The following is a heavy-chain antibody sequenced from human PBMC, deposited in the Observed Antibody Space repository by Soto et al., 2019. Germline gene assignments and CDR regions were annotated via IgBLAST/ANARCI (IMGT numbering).Heavy chain of an antibody. V-gene: IGHV4-30-4*01. CDR1: GGSISSGDYY. D-gene: IGHD3-22*01. CDR3: ARVERDSSGSGLY. CDR2: IYYSGST. Sequence: PSETLSLTCTVSGGSISSGDYYWSWIRQPPGKGLEWIGYIYYSGSTYYNPSLKSRVTISVDTSKNQFSLKLSSVTAADTAVYYCARVERDSSGSGLYWGQGTLVTVSS. J-gene: IGHJ4*02.